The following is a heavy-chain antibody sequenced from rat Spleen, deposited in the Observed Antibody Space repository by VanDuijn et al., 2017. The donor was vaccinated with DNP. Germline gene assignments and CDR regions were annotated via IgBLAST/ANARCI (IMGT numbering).Heavy chain of an antibody. D-gene: IGHD1-5*01. V-gene: IGHV5-25*01. Sequence: EVQLVESGGGLVQPGRSLKLSCAASGFTFSNYDMAWVRQAPTKGLEWVASISPSGGSTYYRDSVKGRFTVSRDNAKSSLYLQMDSLRSEDTATYYCARWNIGTSTLAYWGQGVTVTVSS. CDR1: GFTFSNYD. CDR3: ARWNIGTSTLAY. J-gene: IGHJ2*01. CDR2: ISPSGGST.